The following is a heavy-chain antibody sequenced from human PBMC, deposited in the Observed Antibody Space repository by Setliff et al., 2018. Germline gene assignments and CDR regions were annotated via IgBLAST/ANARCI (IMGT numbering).Heavy chain of an antibody. CDR1: GGSISYNY. CDR3: AKLGGGTSNWFDP. CDR2: INTSGST. J-gene: IGHJ5*02. V-gene: IGHV4-4*07. Sequence: PSETLSLTCTVSGGSISYNYWSWIRQPAGKGLQWIGRINTSGSTKYNPSLKSRVTMSVDTSKNQFSLKLSAVTAADTAVYYCAKLGGGTSNWFDPWGQGTLVTVSS. D-gene: IGHD7-27*01.